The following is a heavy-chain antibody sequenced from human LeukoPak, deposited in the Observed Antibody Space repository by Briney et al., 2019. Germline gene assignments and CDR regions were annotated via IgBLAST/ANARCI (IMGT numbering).Heavy chain of an antibody. CDR2: IFPGDSET. V-gene: IGHV5-51*01. D-gene: IGHD2-21*01. J-gene: IGHJ4*02. CDR3: ARRGVWGSVVGSTWHYFDF. CDR1: GYRFGSYR. Sequence: EESLKISCKVSGYRFGSYRVAWVRQRPGRGLELMGIIFPGDSETTYSPSFQGQVTMSVDKSIDTAYLQFNTLEASDTAMYYCARRGVWGSVVGSTWHYFDFWAQGTLVTVSS.